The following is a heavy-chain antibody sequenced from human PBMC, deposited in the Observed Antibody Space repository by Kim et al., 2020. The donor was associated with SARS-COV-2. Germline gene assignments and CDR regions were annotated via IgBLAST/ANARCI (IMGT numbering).Heavy chain of an antibody. Sequence: GGSLRLSCAASGFTFSSYAMHWVRQAPGKGLEWVAVISYDGSNKYYADSVKGRFPISRDTSKNTLYLQMNSLRAEATAVYYCASSILPRYSGPKYYYYG. V-gene: IGHV3-30-3*01. CDR1: GFTFSSYA. D-gene: IGHD5-12*01. CDR2: ISYDGSNK. J-gene: IGHJ6*01. CDR3: ASSILPRYSGPKYYYYG.